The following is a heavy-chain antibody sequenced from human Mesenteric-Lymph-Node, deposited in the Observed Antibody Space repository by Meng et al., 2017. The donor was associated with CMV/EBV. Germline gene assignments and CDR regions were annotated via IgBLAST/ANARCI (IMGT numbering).Heavy chain of an antibody. J-gene: IGHJ5*02. CDR2: VSSSGSSM. D-gene: IGHD3-3*01. CDR1: GFTFSDYF. V-gene: IGHV3-11*01. Sequence: GESLKISCEASGFTFSDYFISWIRQAPGKGLEWVSSVSSSGSSMYYGDSVEGRFTVSRDNAKNSLSLQMNSLRADDTAVYYCARDLYYDVYPNWFDPWGQGTLVTSPQ. CDR3: ARDLYYDVYPNWFDP.